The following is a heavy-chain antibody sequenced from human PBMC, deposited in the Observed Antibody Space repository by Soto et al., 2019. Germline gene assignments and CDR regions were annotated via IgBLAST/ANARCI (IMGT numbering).Heavy chain of an antibody. CDR1: GYTFTGYY. J-gene: IGHJ6*03. V-gene: IGHV1-2*04. CDR2: INPNSGGT. CDR3: GRGTGDSSSSGYYYYYYYMDV. D-gene: IGHD6-6*01. Sequence: ASVKVSCKASGYTFTGYYMHWVRQAPGQGLEWMGWINPNSGGTNYAQKFQGWVTMTRDTSISTAYMELSRLRSDDTAVYYCGRGTGDSSSSGYYYYYYYMDVWGKGTTVTVSS.